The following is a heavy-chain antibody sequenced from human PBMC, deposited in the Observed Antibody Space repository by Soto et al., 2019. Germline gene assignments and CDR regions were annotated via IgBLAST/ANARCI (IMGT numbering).Heavy chain of an antibody. V-gene: IGHV1-18*01. CDR1: GYTFITNG. Sequence: VASVKVSCKASGYTFITNGITWVRQAPGQGREWMGWISAYNGNTNYAQKFQDRVTMTTDTSTSTAYMELRSLRSDDTAVYYCARFRAPSSSWFDYWGQGTLVTVSS. J-gene: IGHJ5*01. CDR2: ISAYNGNT. CDR3: ARFRAPSSSWFDY. D-gene: IGHD6-13*01.